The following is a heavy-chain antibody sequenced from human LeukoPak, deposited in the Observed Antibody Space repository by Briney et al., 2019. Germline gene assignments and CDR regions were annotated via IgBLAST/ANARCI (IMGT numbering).Heavy chain of an antibody. CDR2: IYYSGSA. D-gene: IGHD1-26*01. CDR3: ARDESGNFDY. V-gene: IGHV4-59*01. J-gene: IGHJ4*02. CDR1: GGSISSYY. Sequence: PSETLSLTCTVSGGSISSYYWSWIRQPPGNGLEWIGYIYYSGSANYNPSLKSRVTISVDTSKNQFSLKLSSVTAADTAVYYCARDESGNFDYWGQGTLVTVSS.